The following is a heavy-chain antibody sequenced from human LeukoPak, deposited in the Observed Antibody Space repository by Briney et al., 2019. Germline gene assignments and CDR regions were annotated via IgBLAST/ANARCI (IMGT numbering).Heavy chain of an antibody. CDR1: GYTFTGYY. CDR3: ARSWYGDYDY. D-gene: IGHD4-17*01. CDR2: IHPNSGGT. V-gene: IGHV1-2*02. Sequence: ASVKVSCKPSGYTFTGYYMNWVRQAPGHGLKCMGWIHPNSGGTNYAPKFQARGTRTRAPSISPASMELSRLRSDDTAVYYCARSWYGDYDYWGEGTLGTVSS. J-gene: IGHJ4*02.